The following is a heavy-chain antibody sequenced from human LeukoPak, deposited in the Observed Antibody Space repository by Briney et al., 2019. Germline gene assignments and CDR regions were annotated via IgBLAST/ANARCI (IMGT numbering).Heavy chain of an antibody. Sequence: GGSLRLSCAASGFTFSSYAMSWVRQAPGKGLEWVSAISGSGGSTYYADSVKGRFTISRDNSKNTLYLQMNSLRAEDTAVYYCAKDPPYDFWSGWPMYYFDYWGQGTLVTVSS. V-gene: IGHV3-23*01. CDR1: GFTFSSYA. J-gene: IGHJ4*02. CDR2: ISGSGGST. D-gene: IGHD3-3*01. CDR3: AKDPPYDFWSGWPMYYFDY.